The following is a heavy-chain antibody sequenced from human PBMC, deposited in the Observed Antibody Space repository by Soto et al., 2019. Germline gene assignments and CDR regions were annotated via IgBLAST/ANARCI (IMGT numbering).Heavy chain of an antibody. CDR1: GFTFRSHA. CDR3: ARDGQSLAPYALDV. CDR2: IWYDGSNK. Sequence: QVQVVESGGGVVQPGRSLRLSCTASGFTFRSHAMHWVRQAPGKGLEWVAQIWYDGSNKYYADSVKGRFTIHRDNSKNKLYVQMDRLRVEDTAVYYCARDGQSLAPYALDVWGQGTSVTVS. J-gene: IGHJ6*02. V-gene: IGHV3-33*01. D-gene: IGHD6-19*01.